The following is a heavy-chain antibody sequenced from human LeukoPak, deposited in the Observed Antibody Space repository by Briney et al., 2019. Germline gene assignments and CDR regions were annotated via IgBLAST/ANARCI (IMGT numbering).Heavy chain of an antibody. CDR2: INSDGSGT. CDR1: GFTFSNYC. J-gene: IGHJ5*01. V-gene: IGHV3-74*01. Sequence: PGGSLRLSCAASGFTFSNYCMNWVRQAPGKGLVWVSRINSDGSGTTYADSVRGRFTISRDNSKNTLYLQVNSLRAEDTAVYYCARTEVTVAYDSWGQGTLVTVPS. CDR3: ARTEVTVAYDS. D-gene: IGHD4-23*01.